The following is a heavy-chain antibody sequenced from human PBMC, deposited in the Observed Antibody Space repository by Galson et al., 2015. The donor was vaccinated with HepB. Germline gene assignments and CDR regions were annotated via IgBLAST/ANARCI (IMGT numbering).Heavy chain of an antibody. CDR2: ISGSGGST. D-gene: IGHD2-2*01. CDR1: GFTFSSYA. J-gene: IGHJ2*01. Sequence: SLRLSCAASGFTFSSYAMSWVRQAPGKGLEWVSAISGSGGSTYYADSVKGRFTISRDNSKNTLYMQMNSLRAEDTAVYYCAKDLFVVVPAAIGNFDLWGRGTLVTVSS. V-gene: IGHV3-23*01. CDR3: AKDLFVVVPAAIGNFDL.